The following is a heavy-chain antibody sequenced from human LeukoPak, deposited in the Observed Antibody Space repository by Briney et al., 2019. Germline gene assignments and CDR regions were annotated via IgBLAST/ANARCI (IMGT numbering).Heavy chain of an antibody. CDR2: ISYDGSNK. V-gene: IGHV3-30*18. CDR3: AKNYVWGSYRERYYFDY. J-gene: IGHJ4*02. D-gene: IGHD3-16*02. Sequence: PGGSLRLSCAASGITFSSYGMHWVRQAPGKGLEWVAVISYDGSNKYYADSVKGRSTISRDNSKNTLYLQMNSLRAEDTAVYYCAKNYVWGSYRERYYFDYWGQGTLVTVSS. CDR1: GITFSSYG.